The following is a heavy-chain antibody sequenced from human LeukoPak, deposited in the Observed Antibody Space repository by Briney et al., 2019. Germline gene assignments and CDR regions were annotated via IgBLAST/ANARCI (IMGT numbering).Heavy chain of an antibody. J-gene: IGHJ5*02. D-gene: IGHD6-19*01. CDR2: INVGNGNT. V-gene: IGHV1-3*01. Sequence: ASVKVSCKASGYTFTSYTMHWVRQAPGQSLEWMGWINVGNGNTKYLQKFQGRVTITRDTSASTVYMELSSLRSEDTAVYYCARAGASLDAGSGWSSWFDPWGQGTLVTVSS. CDR3: ARAGASLDAGSGWSSWFDP. CDR1: GYTFTSYT.